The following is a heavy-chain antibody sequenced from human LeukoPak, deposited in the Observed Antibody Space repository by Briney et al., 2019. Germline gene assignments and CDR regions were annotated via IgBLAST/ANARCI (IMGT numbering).Heavy chain of an antibody. J-gene: IGHJ4*02. D-gene: IGHD6-13*01. CDR2: IIPILGIA. CDR1: GGTFSSYA. V-gene: IGHV1-69*04. Sequence: SVKVSCKASGGTFSSYAISWVRQAPGQGLEWMGRIIPILGIANYAQKFQGRVTITADKSTSTAYMELSSLRSEDTAVYCCARGGYSSSWYSPPFDYWGQGTLVTVSS. CDR3: ARGGYSSSWYSPPFDY.